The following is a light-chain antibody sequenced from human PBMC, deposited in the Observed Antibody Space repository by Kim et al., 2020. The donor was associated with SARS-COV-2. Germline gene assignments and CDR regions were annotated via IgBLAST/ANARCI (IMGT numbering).Light chain of an antibody. CDR2: QDN. CDR3: QAWDTSTVV. Sequence: VAPEQTPILPGEGDKLGHRYVEWYQQKPGPSPVVVIYQDNKRPSGIPERFSGSNSGNTATLTISGAQAVDEADYYCQAWDTSTVVFGGGTQLTVL. V-gene: IGLV3-1*01. CDR1: KLGHRY. J-gene: IGLJ3*02.